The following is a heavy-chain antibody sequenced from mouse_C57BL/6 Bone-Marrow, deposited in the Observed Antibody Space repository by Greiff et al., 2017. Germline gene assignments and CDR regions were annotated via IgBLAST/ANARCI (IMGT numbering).Heavy chain of an antibody. J-gene: IGHJ2*01. CDR2: IDPSDSYT. Sequence: QVHVKQPGAELVRPGTSVKLSCKASGYTFTSYWIHWVKQRPGQGLEWIGVIDPSDSYTNYNQKFKGKATLTVDTSSSTAYMQLSSLTSEDSAVYYCARGANWDFDYWGQGTTRTVSS. D-gene: IGHD4-1*01. CDR3: ARGANWDFDY. V-gene: IGHV1-59*01. CDR1: GYTFTSYW.